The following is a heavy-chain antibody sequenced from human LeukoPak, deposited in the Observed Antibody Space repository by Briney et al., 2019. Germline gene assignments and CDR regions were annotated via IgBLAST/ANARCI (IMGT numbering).Heavy chain of an antibody. D-gene: IGHD4-17*01. CDR2: IYYSGST. V-gene: IGHV4-59*12. CDR3: ARATVSYYYYMDV. CDR1: GGSISSYY. J-gene: IGHJ6*03. Sequence: SETLSLTCTVSGGSISSYYWSWIRQLPGKGLEWIGYIYYSGSTNYNPSLKSRVTISVDTSKNQFSLKLSSVTAADTAVYYCARATVSYYYYMDVWGKGTTVTISS.